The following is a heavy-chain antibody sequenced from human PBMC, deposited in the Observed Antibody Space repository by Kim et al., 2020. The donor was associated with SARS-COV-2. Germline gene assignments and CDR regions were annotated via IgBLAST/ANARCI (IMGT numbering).Heavy chain of an antibody. Sequence: SETLSLTCTVSGGSISSYYWSWIRQPPGKGLEWIGYIYYSGSTNYNPSLKSRVTISVDTSKNQFSLKLSSVTAADTAVYYCARFTPRHSGQPSKPNWYFDLWGRGTLVTVSS. V-gene: IGHV4-59*01. CDR1: GGSISSYY. J-gene: IGHJ2*01. CDR3: ARFTPRHSGQPSKPNWYFDL. CDR2: IYYSGST. D-gene: IGHD1-26*01.